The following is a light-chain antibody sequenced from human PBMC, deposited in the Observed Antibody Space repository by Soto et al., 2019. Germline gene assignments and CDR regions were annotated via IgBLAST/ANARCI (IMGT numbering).Light chain of an antibody. J-gene: IGLJ1*01. V-gene: IGLV2-14*01. CDR3: SSYTSSNTLV. CDR2: DVS. CDR1: SSDVGGYNY. Sequence: QSALTQPASVSGSPGQSITISCTGTSSDVGGYNYVSWYQQHPGKAPKFMIYDVSNRPSGVSNRFSGSKSGNTASLTISGLHADDEADYYCSSYTSSNTLVFGTGTKLTVL.